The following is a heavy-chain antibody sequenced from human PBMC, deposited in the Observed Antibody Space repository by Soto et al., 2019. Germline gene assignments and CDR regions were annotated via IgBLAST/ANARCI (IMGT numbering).Heavy chain of an antibody. CDR2: INPHGGDT. D-gene: IGHD1-26*01. Sequence: ASVKVSCKASGFRITNYYMHLVRQAPGQGLEWMGVINPHGGDTTYAQKFQGRVTMTADMSTRKVHMDVNRLRSDDTAVYYCARGIVGAISRSDVFDLWGQGTMVTVSS. CDR1: GFRITNYY. V-gene: IGHV1-46*01. J-gene: IGHJ3*01. CDR3: ARGIVGAISRSDVFDL.